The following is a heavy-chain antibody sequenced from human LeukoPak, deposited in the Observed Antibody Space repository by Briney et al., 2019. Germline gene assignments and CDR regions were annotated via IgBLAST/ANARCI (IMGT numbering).Heavy chain of an antibody. V-gene: IGHV7-4-1*02. Sequence: ASVKVSCKASGYTFTSYAMNWVRQAPGQGLEWMGWINTNTGNPTYAQGFTGRLVFSLDTSVSTAYLQISSLKAEDTAVYYCARHRPPKVKVGRENNWFDPWGQGTLVTVSS. D-gene: IGHD3-10*01. CDR1: GYTFTSYA. J-gene: IGHJ5*02. CDR2: INTNTGNP. CDR3: ARHRPPKVKVGRENNWFDP.